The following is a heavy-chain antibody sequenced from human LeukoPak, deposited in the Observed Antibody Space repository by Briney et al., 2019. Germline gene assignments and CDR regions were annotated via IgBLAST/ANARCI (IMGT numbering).Heavy chain of an antibody. CDR3: ARDLYDSSGYYYPDAFDI. V-gene: IGHV3-21*01. Sequence: PGGSLRLSCAASGFSFSSYRMNWVRQAPGKGLEWVSSISSSDSYTYYADSVKGRFTISRDNAKNSLNLQMNSLRAEDTAVYYCARDLYDSSGYYYPDAFDIWGQGTMVTVSS. CDR1: GFSFSSYR. J-gene: IGHJ3*02. CDR2: ISSSDSYT. D-gene: IGHD3-22*01.